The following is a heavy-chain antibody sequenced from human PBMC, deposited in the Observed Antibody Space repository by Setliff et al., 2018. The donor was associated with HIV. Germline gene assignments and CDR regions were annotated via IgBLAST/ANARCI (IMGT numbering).Heavy chain of an antibody. J-gene: IGHJ4*02. CDR2: VYYTGAT. V-gene: IGHV4-39*01. CDR1: GGSISSITHY. D-gene: IGHD3-16*01. Sequence: SETLSLTCTVSGGSISSITHYWGWFRQPPGKGLECIGTVYYTGATYYNSSLESRVTISVDTSRNQFSLKLYSVTAADTAVYYCARIFGFTTASYARGNDYWGRGTLVTVSS. CDR3: ARIFGFTTASYARGNDY.